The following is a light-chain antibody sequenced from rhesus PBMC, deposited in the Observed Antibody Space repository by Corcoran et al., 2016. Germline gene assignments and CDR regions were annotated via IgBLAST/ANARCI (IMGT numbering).Light chain of an antibody. V-gene: IGKV1-36*02. J-gene: IGKJ2*01. CDR2: AAS. Sequence: DIQMTQSPSSLSASVGDRVTIICRASQGISDYLSWYQQKPGKAPKRLIHAASSLESGVPSRFSGRGAGTEFTLTSSSLQPEGFAAYYCLQCFSTPFSFGQGTKVEIK. CDR1: QGISDY. CDR3: LQCFSTPFS.